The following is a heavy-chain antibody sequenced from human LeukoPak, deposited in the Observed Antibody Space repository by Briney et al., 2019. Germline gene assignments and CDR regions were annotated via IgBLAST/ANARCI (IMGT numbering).Heavy chain of an antibody. CDR2: IKSSDNSA. V-gene: IGHV3-23*05. Sequence: GGSLRLSCTASGFTLTTYAMSWVRQAPGKGLEWVAAIKSSDNSAYYIDSVKGRFTISRDNSKNTLFLQMNSLRAEDTAMYYCAKAARTTVTYSFDSWGQGTLVTVSS. D-gene: IGHD4-17*01. CDR1: GFTLTTYA. J-gene: IGHJ4*02. CDR3: AKAARTTVTYSFDS.